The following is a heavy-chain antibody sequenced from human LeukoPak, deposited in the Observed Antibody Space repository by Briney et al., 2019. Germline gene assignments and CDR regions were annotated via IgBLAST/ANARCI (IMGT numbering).Heavy chain of an antibody. CDR3: ARGVEPLAANTLAY. J-gene: IGHJ4*02. D-gene: IGHD1-14*01. V-gene: IGHV3-53*01. Sequence: PGGSLRLSCAASGFTVIINDMTWVRQAPGKGLEWVSDLYSDGNTKYADSVQGRFTISRDNSKNTLYLEINSLSSGDTAVYYCARGVEPLAANTLAYWGQGTLVTVSS. CDR2: LYSDGNT. CDR1: GFTVIIND.